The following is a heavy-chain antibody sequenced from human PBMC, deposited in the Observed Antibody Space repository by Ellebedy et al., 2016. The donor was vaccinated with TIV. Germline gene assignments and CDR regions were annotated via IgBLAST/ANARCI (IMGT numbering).Heavy chain of an antibody. J-gene: IGHJ4*02. D-gene: IGHD3-22*01. CDR3: ARLGSGYGFDY. Sequence: GESLKISCQGAGSSFDYWIAWVRQMPGKGLEWMGIIHPGDSDTRYSPSFQGQVTISADKSISTAYLQWSSLKASDTAMYYCARLGSGYGFDYWGQGTLVTVSS. CDR1: GSSFDYW. V-gene: IGHV5-51*01. CDR2: IHPGDSDT.